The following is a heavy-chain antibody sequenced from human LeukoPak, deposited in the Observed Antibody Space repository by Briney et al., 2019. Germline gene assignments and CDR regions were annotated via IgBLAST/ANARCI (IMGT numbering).Heavy chain of an antibody. J-gene: IGHJ4*02. CDR1: GFSLSTSGMR. CDR2: IDWDDDK. CDR3: ALTTVTTNNVELDY. D-gene: IGHD4-17*01. V-gene: IGHV2-70*04. Sequence: SGPELVKPTQTLTLTCTFSGFSLSTSGMRVSWIRQPPGKALEWLARIDWDDDKFYSTSLKTRLTISKDTSKNQVVLTMTNMDPVDTATYYCALTTVTTNNVELDYWGQGTLVTVSS.